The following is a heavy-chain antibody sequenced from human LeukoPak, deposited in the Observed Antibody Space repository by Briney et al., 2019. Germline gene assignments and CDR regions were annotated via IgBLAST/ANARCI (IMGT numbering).Heavy chain of an antibody. Sequence: GGSLRLSCAASGFTFSSYAMSWVRQAPGKGLEWVSAISGSGGSTYYADSVKGRFTISRDNSKNTLYLQMSSLRAEDTAVYYCAKDTPSGYDVLIDYWGQGTLVTVSS. D-gene: IGHD5-12*01. J-gene: IGHJ4*02. CDR1: GFTFSSYA. CDR3: AKDTPSGYDVLIDY. V-gene: IGHV3-23*01. CDR2: ISGSGGST.